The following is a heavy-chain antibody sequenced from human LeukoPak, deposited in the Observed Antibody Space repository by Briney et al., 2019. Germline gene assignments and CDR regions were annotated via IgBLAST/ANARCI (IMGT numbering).Heavy chain of an antibody. Sequence: SETLSLTCTISGXSISSYYGSWIRQPPGKGLEWIAYIDYSGNTNYNPSLKSRVTISVDTSKNQFSMKLSSVTTADTAVYYCGRDRRRELVHAFDIWGQGTMVTVSS. J-gene: IGHJ3*02. V-gene: IGHV4-59*01. D-gene: IGHD1-7*01. CDR3: GRDRRRELVHAFDI. CDR2: IDYSGNT. CDR1: GXSISSYY.